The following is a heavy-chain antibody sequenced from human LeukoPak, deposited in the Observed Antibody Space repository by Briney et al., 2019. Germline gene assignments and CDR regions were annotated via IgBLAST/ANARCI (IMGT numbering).Heavy chain of an antibody. CDR3: ARVPAPWYFDY. CDR1: GFTFSDYD. CDR2: IYSGGST. V-gene: IGHV3-53*01. D-gene: IGHD6-25*01. Sequence: GGSLRLSCAASGFTFSDYDMGWVRQAPGKGLEWVSVIYSGGSTYYADSVKGRFTISRDNSKNTLYLQMNSLRAEDTAVYYCARVPAPWYFDYWGQGTLVTVSS. J-gene: IGHJ4*02.